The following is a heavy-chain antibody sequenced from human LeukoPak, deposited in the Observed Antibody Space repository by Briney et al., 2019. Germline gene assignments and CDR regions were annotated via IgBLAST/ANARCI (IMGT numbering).Heavy chain of an antibody. CDR3: ARGPYSYDSSGAFDI. CDR2: ISSSGST. V-gene: IGHV4-61*02. J-gene: IGHJ3*02. Sequence: SETLSLTCTVSGGSISSGSYCWSWIRQPAGKGLEWIGRISSSGSTNYNPSLKSRVTISVDTSKNQFSLKLSSVTAADTAVYFCARGPYSYDSSGAFDIWGQGTMVTVSS. D-gene: IGHD3-22*01. CDR1: GGSISSGSYC.